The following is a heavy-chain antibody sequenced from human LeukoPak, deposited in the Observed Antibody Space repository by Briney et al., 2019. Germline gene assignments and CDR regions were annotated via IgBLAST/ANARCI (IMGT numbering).Heavy chain of an antibody. CDR1: GFTFSSYA. J-gene: IGHJ5*02. Sequence: TGGSLRLSCAASGFTFSSYAMSWVRRAPGKGLEWVSAISGSGGNTYYADSVKGRFTISRDNSKNTLYLQMNSLRAEDTAVYYCARGVVVVPAPPKGTWFDPWGQGTLVTVSS. V-gene: IGHV3-23*01. CDR3: ARGVVVVPAPPKGTWFDP. D-gene: IGHD2-2*01. CDR2: ISGSGGNT.